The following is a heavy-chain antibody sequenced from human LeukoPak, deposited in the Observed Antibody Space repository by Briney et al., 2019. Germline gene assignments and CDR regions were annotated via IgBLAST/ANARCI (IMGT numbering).Heavy chain of an antibody. Sequence: GGSLRLSCAASGFTFRTYNMNWVRQAPGKGLEWVSYITSGGTTIYYADSVKGRFTVSRDNAKNSLYLQMNSLRAEDTAVYYCARDYSTVTTFFDYWGQGTLVTVSS. D-gene: IGHD4-17*01. CDR2: ITSGGTTI. CDR3: ARDYSTVTTFFDY. V-gene: IGHV3-48*01. J-gene: IGHJ4*02. CDR1: GFTFRTYN.